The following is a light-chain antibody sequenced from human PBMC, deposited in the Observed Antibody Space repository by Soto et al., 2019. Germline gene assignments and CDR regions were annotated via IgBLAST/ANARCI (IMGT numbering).Light chain of an antibody. CDR2: GAS. V-gene: IGKV3-20*01. CDR3: QQYGSLVPGLT. J-gene: IGKJ4*01. Sequence: EIVLTQSPGTLSLSPGERAAVSCRASQSVSSSYLAWYQQKPGQAPRLLIYGASSRAAGTPDRFSGSGSGTDFSLTISRLEPEDFAVYYCQQYGSLVPGLTFGGGTKVDIK. CDR1: QSVSSSY.